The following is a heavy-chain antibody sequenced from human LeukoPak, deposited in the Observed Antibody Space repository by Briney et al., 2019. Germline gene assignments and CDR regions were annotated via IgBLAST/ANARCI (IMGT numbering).Heavy chain of an antibody. CDR1: GGSINNYY. D-gene: IGHD3-22*01. CDR2: IYDTGSS. V-gene: IGHV4-59*01. CDR3: ARHRGSGYPYFDY. Sequence: KPSETLSLTCTVSGGSINNYYWSWIRQPPGKGLEWIGYIYDTGSSNYTPPLKRRVTISVDPSKTHFSLKMSTLTPADTAVYYCARHRGSGYPYFDYWGQGTLVTVSS. J-gene: IGHJ4*02.